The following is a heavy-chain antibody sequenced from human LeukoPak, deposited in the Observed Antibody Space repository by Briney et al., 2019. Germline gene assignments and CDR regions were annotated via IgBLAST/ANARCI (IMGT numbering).Heavy chain of an antibody. CDR3: ARDGRGYSGYRGSNFDY. D-gene: IGHD5-12*01. J-gene: IGHJ4*02. CDR2: ISSSSSYI. Sequence: VGSLRLSCTVSGFTVSSDSMNWVRQAPGEGLGWVSSISSSSSYIYYADSVKGRFTISRDNAKNSLYLQMNRLRAEDTAVYYCARDGRGYSGYRGSNFDYWGQGTLVTVSS. CDR1: GFTVSSDS. V-gene: IGHV3-21*01.